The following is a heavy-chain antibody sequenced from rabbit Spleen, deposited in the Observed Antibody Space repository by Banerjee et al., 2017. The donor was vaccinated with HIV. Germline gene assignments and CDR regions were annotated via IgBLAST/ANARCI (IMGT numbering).Heavy chain of an antibody. CDR1: GFSLNYNNV. CDR3: ARDSAGREDFNL. CDR2: IDVAKYGTT. Sequence: QEQLEESGGGLVKPGGSLALTCKASGFSLNYNNVMCWVRQAPGKGLEWITCIDVAKYGTTYYTSWAKGRFTISKTSSTTVTLHMSSLAVADTATYFCARDSAGREDFNLWGPGTLVTVS. V-gene: IGHV1S45*01. D-gene: IGHD4-2*01. J-gene: IGHJ4*01.